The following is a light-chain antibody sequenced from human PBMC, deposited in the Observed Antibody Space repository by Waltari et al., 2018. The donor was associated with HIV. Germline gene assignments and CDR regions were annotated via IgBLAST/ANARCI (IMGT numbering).Light chain of an antibody. CDR3: SSYTSGTTWV. V-gene: IGLV2-14*01. J-gene: IGLJ3*02. CDR2: QVS. Sequence: QSALTQPASVSGSPGQSITIPCTGTSSDIGGYNYVSWHQHHPGRAPKLIIFQVSTRPAGGLIRFAGSKSGNTASLIISGLLAGDDADYYCSSYTSGTTWVFGGGTKLTVL. CDR1: SSDIGGYNY.